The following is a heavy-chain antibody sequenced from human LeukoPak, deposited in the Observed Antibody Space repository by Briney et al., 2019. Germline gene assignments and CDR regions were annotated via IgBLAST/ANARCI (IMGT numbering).Heavy chain of an antibody. CDR1: SGSISGDTSY. Sequence: SEILSLTCTVSSGSISGDTSYWGWIRQPPGEGLEWIASVYYTGSTYYNPSLRSRVTISVDTSKNQFFLKIDSLTAADTAVYYCARHVPPPVNGMDYWGQGTLVAVSS. CDR3: ARHVPPPVNGMDY. D-gene: IGHD2-8*01. J-gene: IGHJ4*02. CDR2: VYYTGST. V-gene: IGHV4-39*01.